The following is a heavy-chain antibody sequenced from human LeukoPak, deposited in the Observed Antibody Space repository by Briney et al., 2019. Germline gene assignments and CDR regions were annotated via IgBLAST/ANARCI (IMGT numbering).Heavy chain of an antibody. CDR3: AKGSLIAASGTLFDF. CDR2: LGWNGDII. CDR1: GFTFGDYS. Sequence: GGSLRLSCAASGFTFGDYSMHWVRQSPGKGLGWLSGLGWNGDIIDYADSVKGRFTISRDNAKNSLYLQMDSLKTEDTALYYCAKGSLIAASGTLFDFWGQGTRVTVSS. J-gene: IGHJ4*02. D-gene: IGHD6-13*01. V-gene: IGHV3-9*01.